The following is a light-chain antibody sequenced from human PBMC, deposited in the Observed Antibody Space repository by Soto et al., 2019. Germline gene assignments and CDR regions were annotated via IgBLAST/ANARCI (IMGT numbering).Light chain of an antibody. V-gene: IGLV2-14*01. CDR3: SSYTSSNTPYV. CDR2: EVT. CDR1: SSDVGAYNF. Sequence: QSALTQPASVSGSPGQSITISCTGSSSDVGAYNFVSWYQHHPGKAPKLILYEVTTRPSGVSNRFSGSKSGNTASLTISGLQADDEANYYCSSYTSSNTPYVFGTGTKV. J-gene: IGLJ1*01.